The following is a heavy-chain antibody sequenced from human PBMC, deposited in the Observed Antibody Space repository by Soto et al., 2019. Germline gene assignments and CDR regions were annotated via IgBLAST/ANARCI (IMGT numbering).Heavy chain of an antibody. V-gene: IGHV1-2*04. CDR1: GYTFTGYY. Sequence: ASVKVSCKASGYTFTGYYMHWVRQAPGQGLEWMGWINPNSGGTNYAQKFQGWVTMTRDTSISTAYMELSRLRSDDTAAYYCARGVDTAMVEGTNWFDPWGQGTLVTVSS. D-gene: IGHD5-18*01. J-gene: IGHJ5*02. CDR2: INPNSGGT. CDR3: ARGVDTAMVEGTNWFDP.